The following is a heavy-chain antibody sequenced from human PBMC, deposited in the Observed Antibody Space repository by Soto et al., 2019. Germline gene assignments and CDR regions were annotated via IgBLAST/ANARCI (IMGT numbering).Heavy chain of an antibody. Sequence: EVQLGESGGVLVQPGGSLRLSCAASGFAFSGHTMNWVRQAPGKGLEWVAYIGNTLDTIYYADSVKGRFIISRDDAMQSVFLHMSSLRDDDTAVYYCARGDCSGGSGYGIDVWGRGTTVTVSS. CDR1: GFAFSGHT. V-gene: IGHV3-48*02. CDR2: IGNTLDTI. J-gene: IGHJ6*02. CDR3: ARGDCSGGSGYGIDV. D-gene: IGHD2-15*01.